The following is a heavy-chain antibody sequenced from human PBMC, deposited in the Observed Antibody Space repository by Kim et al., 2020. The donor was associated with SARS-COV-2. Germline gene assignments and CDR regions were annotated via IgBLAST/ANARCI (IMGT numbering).Heavy chain of an antibody. V-gene: IGHV4-39*07. D-gene: IGHD3-22*01. CDR2: IYYSGST. J-gene: IGHJ3*02. CDR3: ARDARLYDSSGYEDAFDI. CDR1: GGSISSSSYY. Sequence: SETLSLTCTVSGGSISSSSYYWGWIRQPPGKGLEWIGSIYYSGSTYYNPSLKSRVTISVDTSKNQFSLKLSSVTAADTAVYYCARDARLYDSSGYEDAFDIWGQGTMVTVSS.